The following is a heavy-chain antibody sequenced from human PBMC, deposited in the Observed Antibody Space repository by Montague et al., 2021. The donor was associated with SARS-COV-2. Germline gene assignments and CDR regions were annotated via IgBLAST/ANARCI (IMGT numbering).Heavy chain of an antibody. V-gene: IGHV4-34*01. J-gene: IGHJ4*02. CDR3: ARGAPGY. CDR1: GGSFSDYH. D-gene: IGHD1-1*01. Sequence: SETLSLTCAVYGGSFSDYHWTWIRQSPGGGLEWIGQINHGGSTKYNPSLKGRVTISIDTSKKQFSLKLTSMTAADTAVYYCARGAPGYWGQGTLVTVSS. CDR2: INHGGST.